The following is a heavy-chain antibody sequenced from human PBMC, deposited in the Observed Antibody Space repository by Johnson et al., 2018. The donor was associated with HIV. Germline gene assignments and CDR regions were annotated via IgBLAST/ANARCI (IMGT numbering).Heavy chain of an antibody. CDR3: ARDYRGALYI. Sequence: VQLVESGGGLVQPGGSLRLSCAASGFTVSSNYMSWVRQAPGKGLEWVSGINWNGGSTGYADSVKGRFTISRDNARNSLYLQMNSLRAEDTALYYCARDYRGALYIWGQGTMVTVSS. J-gene: IGHJ3*02. CDR1: GFTVSSNY. CDR2: INWNGGST. V-gene: IGHV3-20*04. D-gene: IGHD4-11*01.